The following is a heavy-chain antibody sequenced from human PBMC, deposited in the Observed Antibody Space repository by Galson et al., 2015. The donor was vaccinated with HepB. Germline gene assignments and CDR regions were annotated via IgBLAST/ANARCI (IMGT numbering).Heavy chain of an antibody. J-gene: IGHJ1*01. Sequence: SLRLSCAASGFTFSSYAMHWVRQAPGKGLEWVAIISYDGSNKYYADSVKGRFTISRDNSKNTLYLQMNSLRAEDTAVYYCARAFAPDYYGSAWYFQHWGQGTLVTVSS. CDR3: ARAFAPDYYGSAWYFQH. V-gene: IGHV3-30*04. CDR2: ISYDGSNK. CDR1: GFTFSSYA. D-gene: IGHD3-10*01.